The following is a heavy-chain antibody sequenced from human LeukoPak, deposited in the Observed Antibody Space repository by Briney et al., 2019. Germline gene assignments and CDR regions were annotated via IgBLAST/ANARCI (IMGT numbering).Heavy chain of an antibody. CDR2: IKQDGSEK. Sequence: PGGSLRLSCVASGFTFSSYWMSWVRQAPGQGLEWVANIKQDGSEKYYVDSVKGRFTISRDNAKNSLYLQMNSLRDEDTAVFYCARDPFDSWGQGTLVTVSS. J-gene: IGHJ4*02. CDR3: ARDPFDS. V-gene: IGHV3-7*01. CDR1: GFTFSSYW.